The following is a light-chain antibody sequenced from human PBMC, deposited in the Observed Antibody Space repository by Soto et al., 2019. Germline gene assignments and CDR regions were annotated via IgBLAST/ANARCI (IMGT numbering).Light chain of an antibody. CDR2: NNN. Sequence: QSVLTQPPSASGTPGQRVTISCSGSSSNIGTNTVNWYLELPGTAPKLLIYNNNKRPSGVPERFSGSKSGTSASLAISGLQCEDGANYYCATWDDSLNVFYLFGSGTRVT. J-gene: IGLJ1*01. V-gene: IGLV1-44*01. CDR1: SSNIGTNT. CDR3: ATWDDSLNVFYL.